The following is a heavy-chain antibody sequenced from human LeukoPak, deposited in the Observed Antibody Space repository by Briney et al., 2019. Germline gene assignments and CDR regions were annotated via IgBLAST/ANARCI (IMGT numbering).Heavy chain of an antibody. J-gene: IGHJ6*02. Sequence: ASVKVSCKTSGYTFTNLDINWLRQAPGQGLEWMGWMSPNSGDTGYTQKFQGRVSMTRDIFKSTAYMELSSLRSEDTAIYYCARGWPTDGMDVWGQGTTVTVSS. V-gene: IGHV1-8*01. D-gene: IGHD5-24*01. CDR3: ARGWPTDGMDV. CDR2: MSPNSGDT. CDR1: GYTFTNLD.